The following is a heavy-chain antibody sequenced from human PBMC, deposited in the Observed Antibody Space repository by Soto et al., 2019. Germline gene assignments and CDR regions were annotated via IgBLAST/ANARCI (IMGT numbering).Heavy chain of an antibody. CDR1: EYSFTSYW. CDR3: ATILRVPSDYYSYYGMDV. Sequence: EVQLVQSGAEVKKPGESLRISCKGSEYSFTSYWISWVRQMPGKGLEWMGRIDPSASYTDYSPSFQGHVTISADKSITTAYLQWSSLKASDTAMYYCATILRVPSDYYSYYGMDVWGQGTTVTVSS. V-gene: IGHV5-10-1*03. CDR2: IDPSASYT. D-gene: IGHD3-16*01. J-gene: IGHJ6*02.